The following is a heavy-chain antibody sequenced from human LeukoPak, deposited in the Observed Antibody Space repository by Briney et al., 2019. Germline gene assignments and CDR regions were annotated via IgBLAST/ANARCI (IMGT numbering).Heavy chain of an antibody. CDR3: ARYLKPPDTNWFDP. CDR1: GFTFSDYY. J-gene: IGHJ5*02. V-gene: IGHV3-11*01. CDR2: MSSSGSII. Sequence: GGSLRLSCAASGFTFSDYYMSWIRQAPGKGLEWVSYMSSSGSIIYYADSVKGRFTISRDNAKNSLYLQMNSLRAEDTAVYYCARYLKPPDTNWFDPWGQGTLVTVSS. D-gene: IGHD2/OR15-2a*01.